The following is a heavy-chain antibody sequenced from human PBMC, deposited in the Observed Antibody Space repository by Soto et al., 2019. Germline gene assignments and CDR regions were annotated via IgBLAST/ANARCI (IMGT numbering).Heavy chain of an antibody. CDR1: GYTFTKYG. CDR3: ARVAAPNEGDSDKNNWSAP. D-gene: IGHD2-15*01. J-gene: IGHJ5*02. Sequence: QVQLVQSGSEVKEPGASVKVSCKTSGYTFTKYGINWVRQAPGQGLEWMGWISTYNGNTKYAPKLQGRVTMTTDTSTNTANMDLRSLESDDTAVYYCARVAAPNEGDSDKNNWSAPWGQRTLVTVS. V-gene: IGHV1-18*01. CDR2: ISTYNGNT.